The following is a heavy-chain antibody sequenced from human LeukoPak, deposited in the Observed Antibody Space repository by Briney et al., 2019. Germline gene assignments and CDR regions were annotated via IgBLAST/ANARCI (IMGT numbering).Heavy chain of an antibody. D-gene: IGHD1-26*01. CDR1: GFTYSNYA. J-gene: IGHJ4*02. V-gene: IGHV3-23*01. Sequence: QPGGSLRLSCAASGFTYSNYAMSWVRQAPGKGLEWVSAISDRGVRTYYADSVKGRFTISRDNSKNTLFLQMDSLRAEDTAVYFCAKSNDGSSTGGDYWGQGTLVTVSS. CDR3: AKSNDGSSTGGDY. CDR2: ISDRGVRT.